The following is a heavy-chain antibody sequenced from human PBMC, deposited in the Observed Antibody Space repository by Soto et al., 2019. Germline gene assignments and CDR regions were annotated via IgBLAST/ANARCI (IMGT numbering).Heavy chain of an antibody. CDR1: GYTFTSHA. V-gene: IGHV1-3*01. CDR2: INPGNGQA. Sequence: QVQLVQSGAEVKKPGASVKISCKASGYTFTSHAIHWVRQAPGQRLEWMGWINPGNGQADYSQKFQGSFAITRDTSASTAYMELSTLTSADTAVYFCAREQQAVEVTLCDYWGQGTLVTFS. J-gene: IGHJ4*02. CDR3: AREQQAVEVTLCDY. D-gene: IGHD6-13*01.